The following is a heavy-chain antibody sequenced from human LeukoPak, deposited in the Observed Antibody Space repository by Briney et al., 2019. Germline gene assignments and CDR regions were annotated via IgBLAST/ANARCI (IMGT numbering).Heavy chain of an antibody. J-gene: IGHJ4*02. CDR2: FDPEDGET. CDR3: ATDYYDSSGYYSFDY. Sequence: ASVKVSCKVSGYTLTELSMDWVRQAPGKGLEWMRGFDPEDGETIYAQKFQGRVTMTEDTSTDTAYMELSSLRSEDTAVYYCATDYYDSSGYYSFDYWGQGTLVTVSS. CDR1: GYTLTELS. D-gene: IGHD3-22*01. V-gene: IGHV1-24*01.